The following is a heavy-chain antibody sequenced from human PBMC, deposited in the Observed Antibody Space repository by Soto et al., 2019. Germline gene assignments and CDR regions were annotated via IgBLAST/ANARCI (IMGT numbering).Heavy chain of an antibody. CDR2: ISGGNGNT. CDR1: GYTFTNSA. D-gene: IGHD6-25*01. Sequence: GASVKVSCKASGYTFTNSAMHWVRQAPGQRLEWMGWISGGNGNTKYSPKLQDRVTITRDTSASTAYMELSSLRPEDTALYYCARDGVAAGNINFDYWGQGTLVTVSS. V-gene: IGHV1-3*01. J-gene: IGHJ4*02. CDR3: ARDGVAAGNINFDY.